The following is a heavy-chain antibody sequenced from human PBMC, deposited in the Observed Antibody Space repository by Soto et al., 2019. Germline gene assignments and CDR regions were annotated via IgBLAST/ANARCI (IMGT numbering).Heavy chain of an antibody. J-gene: IGHJ6*02. Sequence: VQLQESGPGLVKPSQTLSLTCSISGASISSDDYYWRWFRQPPGKGLEWIGYISYSGSTYYNPSLKSRITISVDTSKTQFSLILSSVTAADTAVFYCAREVNNYYGMDVWGQGTTVTVSS. CDR3: AREVNNYYGMDV. V-gene: IGHV4-30-4*01. CDR2: ISYSGST. CDR1: GASISSDDYY.